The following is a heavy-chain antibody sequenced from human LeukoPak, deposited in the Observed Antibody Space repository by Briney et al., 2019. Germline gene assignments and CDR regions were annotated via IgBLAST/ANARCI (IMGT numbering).Heavy chain of an antibody. CDR1: GGSISSGGYY. J-gene: IGHJ2*01. V-gene: IGHV4-31*03. CDR2: IYYSGST. CDR3: ARGTYWYFDL. Sequence: SETLSLTCTVSGGSISSGGYYWSWIRQHPGKGLEWIGYIYYSGSTYYNPSLKSRVTISVDTSKNQFSLKLSSVTAADTAVYYCARGTYWYFDLWGRGTLVTVSS.